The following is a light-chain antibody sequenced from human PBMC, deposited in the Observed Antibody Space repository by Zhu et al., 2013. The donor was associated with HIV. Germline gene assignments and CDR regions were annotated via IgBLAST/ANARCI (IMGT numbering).Light chain of an antibody. V-gene: IGLV8-61*01. CDR2: NIN. Sequence: QTVVTQEPSFSVSPGGTVTLTCGLSSGSVSTSYYPSWYQQTPGQAPRTLIYNINTRSSGVPDRFSGSILGNKAALTITGAQAADECDYYCVLYMGSGISVFGGGTKLTVL. CDR1: SGSVSTSYY. CDR3: VLYMGSGISV. J-gene: IGLJ3*02.